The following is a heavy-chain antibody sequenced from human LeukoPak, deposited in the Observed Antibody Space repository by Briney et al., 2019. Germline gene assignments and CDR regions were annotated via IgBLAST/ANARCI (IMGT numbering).Heavy chain of an antibody. CDR1: GGSISSYY. Sequence: PSETLSLTCTASGGSISSYYWSWIRQPPGKGLEWIGYIYYSGSTNYNPSLKSRVTISVDTSKNQFSLKLSSVTAADTAVYYCARATRGRFDYWGQGTLVTVSS. V-gene: IGHV4-59*01. D-gene: IGHD1-14*01. CDR3: ARATRGRFDY. CDR2: IYYSGST. J-gene: IGHJ4*02.